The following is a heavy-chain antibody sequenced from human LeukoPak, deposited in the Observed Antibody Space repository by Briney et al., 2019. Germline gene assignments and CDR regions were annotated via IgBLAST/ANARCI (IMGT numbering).Heavy chain of an antibody. D-gene: IGHD1-14*01. J-gene: IGHJ3*02. V-gene: IGHV4-61*02. CDR1: GGSISSGSYY. Sequence: SETLSLTCTVSGGSISSGSYYWSWIRQPARKGLEWIGRIYTSGSTNYNPSLKSRVTISVDTSKNQFSLKLSSVTAADTAVYYCARDLGRTGAFDIWGQGTMVTVSS. CDR3: ARDLGRTGAFDI. CDR2: IYTSGST.